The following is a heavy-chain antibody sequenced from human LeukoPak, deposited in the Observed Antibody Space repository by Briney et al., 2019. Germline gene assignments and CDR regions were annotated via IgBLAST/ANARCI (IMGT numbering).Heavy chain of an antibody. V-gene: IGHV3-53*05. Sequence: PGGSLRLSCAASGFTVSNNYMTWVRQVPGKGLEWVSVFYSGASTYYADSVKGRFTISRDNSKNTLYLQMNSLRAEDTAVYYCVEGQPGGTQLPSWAPYYFDYWGQGTLVTVSS. CDR1: GFTVSNNY. D-gene: IGHD5-18*01. CDR3: VEGQPGGTQLPSWAPYYFDY. J-gene: IGHJ4*02. CDR2: FYSGAST.